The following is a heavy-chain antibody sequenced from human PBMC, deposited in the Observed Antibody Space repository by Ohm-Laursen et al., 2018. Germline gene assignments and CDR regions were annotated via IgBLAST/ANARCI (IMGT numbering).Heavy chain of an antibody. CDR2: INPNSGGT. D-gene: IGHD6-19*01. Sequence: ASVKVSCKASGYTFTGYYMHWVRQAPGQGLEWMGWINPNSGGTNYAQKFQGRVTMTRDTSISTAYMELSRLRSDDTAVYYCARTAVAGTLYYYYGMDVWGQGTTVTVSS. V-gene: IGHV1-2*02. CDR3: ARTAVAGTLYYYYGMDV. J-gene: IGHJ6*02. CDR1: GYTFTGYY.